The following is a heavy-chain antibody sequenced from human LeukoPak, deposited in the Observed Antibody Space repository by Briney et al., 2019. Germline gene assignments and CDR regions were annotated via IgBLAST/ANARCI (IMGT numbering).Heavy chain of an antibody. CDR2: IYYSGST. D-gene: IGHD2-2*01. CDR1: GGSISSGGYY. J-gene: IGHJ3*02. CDR3: AVGNCPTTSCYPGVAFDI. Sequence: SQTLSLTCTVSGGSISSGGYYWSWIRQHPGKGLEWIGYIYYSGSTYYNPSLKSRVTISVDTSKNQFSLKLSSVTAADTAVYYCAVGNCPTTSCYPGVAFDIWGQGTMVTVSS. V-gene: IGHV4-31*03.